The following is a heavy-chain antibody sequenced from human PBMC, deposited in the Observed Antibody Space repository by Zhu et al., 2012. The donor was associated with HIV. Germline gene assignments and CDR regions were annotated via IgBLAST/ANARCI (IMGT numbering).Heavy chain of an antibody. CDR3: ARVVVIAAPHFDY. CDR1: GGSISNYY. Sequence: QVQLLESGPGLVKPSETLSLTCTVSGGSISNYYWSWVRQPPGKGLEWIGYIYYSGSTSYNPSLKSRVTISLDTSKNQFSLKLRFVTAADTAVYYCARVVVIAAPHFDYWAREPWVTVSS. V-gene: IGHV4-59*01. J-gene: IGHJ4*02. CDR2: IYYSGST. D-gene: IGHD2-15*01.